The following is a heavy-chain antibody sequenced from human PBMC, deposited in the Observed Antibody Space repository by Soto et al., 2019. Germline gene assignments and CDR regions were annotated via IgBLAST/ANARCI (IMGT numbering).Heavy chain of an antibody. CDR3: AKDWGYDILEYYFDY. D-gene: IGHD3-9*01. CDR2: ISGSGGST. Sequence: PGGSLRLSCAASGFTFSSYAMSWVRQAPGKGLEWVSAISGSGGSTYYADSVKGRFTISRDNSKNTLYLQMNSLRAEDTAVYYCAKDWGYDILEYYFDYWGQGTLVTVSS. CDR1: GFTFSSYA. V-gene: IGHV3-23*01. J-gene: IGHJ4*02.